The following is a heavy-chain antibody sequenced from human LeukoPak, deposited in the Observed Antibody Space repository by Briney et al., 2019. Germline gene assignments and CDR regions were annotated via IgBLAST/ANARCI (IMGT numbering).Heavy chain of an antibody. D-gene: IGHD3-22*01. V-gene: IGHV3-53*01. CDR1: GFTVSSNY. J-gene: IGHJ4*02. Sequence: GGSLRLSCAASGFTVSSNYMSWVRQAPGKGLEWVSVIYSGGSTYYADSVKGRFTISRDNSKNTLYLQMNSLRAEDTAVYYCARDSNYYDSSGYYLDYWGQGTLVTVSS. CDR2: IYSGGST. CDR3: ARDSNYYDSSGYYLDY.